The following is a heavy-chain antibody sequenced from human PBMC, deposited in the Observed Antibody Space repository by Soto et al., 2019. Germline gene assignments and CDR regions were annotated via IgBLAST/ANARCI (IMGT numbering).Heavy chain of an antibody. CDR1: GGSFSGYY. CDR2: INHSGST. J-gene: IGHJ4*02. Sequence: SETLSLTCAVYGGSFSGYYWSWIRQPPGKGLEWIGEINHSGSTNYNPSLKSRVTISVDTSKNQFSLKLSSVTAADTAVYYCARGKGRGWYGNYLDYWGQGTLVTVSS. D-gene: IGHD6-19*01. V-gene: IGHV4-34*01. CDR3: ARGKGRGWYGNYLDY.